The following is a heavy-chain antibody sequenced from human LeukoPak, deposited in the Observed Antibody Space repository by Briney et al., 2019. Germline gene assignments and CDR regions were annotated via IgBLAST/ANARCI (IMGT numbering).Heavy chain of an antibody. J-gene: IGHJ6*02. Sequence: PSETLSLTCTVSGYSISSGYYWGWIRQPPGKGLEWIGSIYHSGSTYYNPSLKSRVTISVDTSKNQFSLKLSSVTAADTAVYYCARDLQALLWFGELSVPWYSGYGMDVWGQGTTVTVSS. CDR1: GYSISSGYY. CDR2: IYHSGST. V-gene: IGHV4-38-2*02. D-gene: IGHD3-10*01. CDR3: ARDLQALLWFGELSVPWYSGYGMDV.